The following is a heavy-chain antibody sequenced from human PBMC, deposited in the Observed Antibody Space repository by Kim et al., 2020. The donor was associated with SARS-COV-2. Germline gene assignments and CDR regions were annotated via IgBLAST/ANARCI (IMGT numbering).Heavy chain of an antibody. Sequence: ASVKVSCKASGYMFSGYYMHWVRQAPGQGLEWMGWINPKSGGTNYAQMFQDTVTMTRDTSISTAYMELSRLRSDDTAVYYCARGYGKAAGYYGMDVWGQG. V-gene: IGHV1-2*02. D-gene: IGHD6-13*01. CDR1: GYMFSGYY. J-gene: IGHJ6*02. CDR2: INPKSGGT. CDR3: ARGYGKAAGYYGMDV.